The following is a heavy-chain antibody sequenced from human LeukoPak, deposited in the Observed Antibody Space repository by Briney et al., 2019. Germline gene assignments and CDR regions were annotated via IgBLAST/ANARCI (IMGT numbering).Heavy chain of an antibody. J-gene: IGHJ4*02. CDR1: GGSFSGYY. Sequence: SETLSLTCAVYGGSFSGYYWSWIRQPPGKGLEWIGEINHSGSTNYNPSLKSRVTISVDTSKNQFSLKLSSVTAADTAVYYCARASLPVYSDSSGYHLDFWGQGTLVTVSS. CDR2: INHSGST. V-gene: IGHV4-34*01. CDR3: ARASLPVYSDSSGYHLDF. D-gene: IGHD3-22*01.